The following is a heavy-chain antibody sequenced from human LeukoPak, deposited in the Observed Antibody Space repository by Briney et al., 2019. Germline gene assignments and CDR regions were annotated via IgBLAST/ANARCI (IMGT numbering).Heavy chain of an antibody. Sequence: GGSLRLSCAASGFTLSSYGMSWVRQAPGKGLEWVSGITGSGGSTYYADSVKGRFTISRDNAKNSLYLQMNSLRAEDTAVYYCARNFHRRLYDSSAYYPYWGQGTLVTVSS. J-gene: IGHJ4*02. CDR2: ITGSGGST. D-gene: IGHD3-22*01. V-gene: IGHV3-23*01. CDR1: GFTLSSYG. CDR3: ARNFHRRLYDSSAYYPY.